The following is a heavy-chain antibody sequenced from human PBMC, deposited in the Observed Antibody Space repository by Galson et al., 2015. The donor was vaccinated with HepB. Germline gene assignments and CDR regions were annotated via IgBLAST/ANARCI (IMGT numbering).Heavy chain of an antibody. D-gene: IGHD2-2*01. CDR3: TTGKKDIVVVPATTHAFDI. Sequence: SLRLSCAASGFTFSNAWMSWVRQAPGKGLEWVGRIKSKTDGGTTDYAAPVKGRFTISRDDSKNTLYLQMNSLKTEDTAVYYCTTGKKDIVVVPATTHAFDIWGQGTMVTVSS. CDR2: IKSKTDGGTT. J-gene: IGHJ3*02. CDR1: GFTFSNAW. V-gene: IGHV3-15*01.